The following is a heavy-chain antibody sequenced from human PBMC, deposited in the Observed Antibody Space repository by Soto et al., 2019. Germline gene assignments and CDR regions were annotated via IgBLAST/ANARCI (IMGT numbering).Heavy chain of an antibody. V-gene: IGHV4-30-2*01. Sequence: QLQLQESGSGLVKPSQTLSLTCAVSGGSISSGGYSWSWIRQPPGKGLEWIGYIYHSGSTYYNPSPRSRVTISVDRSKNRFSLNLSPVTAADTAVYYCARGLNIAAARDSGSEDAFDIWGQGTMVTVSS. CDR1: GGSISSGGYS. D-gene: IGHD6-13*01. CDR3: ARGLNIAAARDSGSEDAFDI. J-gene: IGHJ3*02. CDR2: IYHSGST.